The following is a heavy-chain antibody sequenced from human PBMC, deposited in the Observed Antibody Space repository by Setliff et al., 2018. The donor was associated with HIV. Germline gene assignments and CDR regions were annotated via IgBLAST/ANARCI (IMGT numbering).Heavy chain of an antibody. CDR3: ARETVVTPAGHYYYMDV. D-gene: IGHD2-21*02. Sequence: SETLSLTCTVSGGSISSGGYYWSWIRQHPGKGLEWIVYIYYSGSTYYNPSLKSRVTISVDASKNQFSLKLSSVTAADTAVYYCARETVVTPAGHYYYMDVWGKGTTVTVSS. V-gene: IGHV4-31*03. CDR2: IYYSGST. CDR1: GGSISSGGYY. J-gene: IGHJ6*03.